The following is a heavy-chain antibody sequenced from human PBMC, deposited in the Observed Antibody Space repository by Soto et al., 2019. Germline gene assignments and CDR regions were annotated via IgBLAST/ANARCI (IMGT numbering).Heavy chain of an antibody. D-gene: IGHD3-22*01. CDR1: GAAMSSYY. CDR3: ATDSTGYYSDAFDV. V-gene: IGHV4-59*03. Sequence: PSETLSLTCTVSGAAMSSYYWSWLRQSPGKGLEWIGYIYNSGTTDYNPSLKSRVTISVERSKFQFSLKLTSVTAADTVVYYCATDSTGYYSDAFDVWGQGARVTVSS. J-gene: IGHJ3*01. CDR2: IYNSGTT.